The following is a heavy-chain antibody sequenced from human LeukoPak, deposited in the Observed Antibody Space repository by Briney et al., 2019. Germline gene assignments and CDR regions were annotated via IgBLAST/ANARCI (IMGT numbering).Heavy chain of an antibody. J-gene: IGHJ6*02. Sequence: PGGSLRLSCAASGFTFSSYAMTWVRQAPGKGLEWVSSIGPSGSSTYYTDSVKGRFTISRDNSKNTLYLQMNSLRAEDTAVYYCAKVARGPGNSYGAYYGMGVWGQGTTVTVSS. D-gene: IGHD5-18*01. V-gene: IGHV3-23*01. CDR1: GFTFSSYA. CDR3: AKVARGPGNSYGAYYGMGV. CDR2: IGPSGSST.